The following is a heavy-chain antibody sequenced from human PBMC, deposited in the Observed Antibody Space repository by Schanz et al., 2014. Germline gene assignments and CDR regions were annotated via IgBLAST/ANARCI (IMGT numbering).Heavy chain of an antibody. CDR1: GFTFSSYA. J-gene: IGHJ6*02. CDR2: ISGSGGDT. V-gene: IGHV3-23*04. D-gene: IGHD1-1*01. Sequence: EVQLVESGGGLVQPGESLRLSCAASGFTFSSYAMSWVRQAPGKGLEWVSAISGSGGDTYYADSVKGRFTISRDNSKNTLYLQMNSLRDEDTAMYYCARRVPYSFGLDVWGQGATVTVSS. CDR3: ARRVPYSFGLDV.